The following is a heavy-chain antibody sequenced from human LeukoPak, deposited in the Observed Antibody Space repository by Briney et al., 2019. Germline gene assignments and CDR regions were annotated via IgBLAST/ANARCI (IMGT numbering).Heavy chain of an antibody. CDR3: ARGLYYDSSGYPPLEY. D-gene: IGHD3-22*01. J-gene: IGHJ4*02. Sequence: GPSVKVSCKSSGYTFTNFGFSWVRQAPGQGLEWRGWISAYNGDTNYAQKVQGRVTMTTDTSTSTAYMDLRSLRSDDTAVYYCARGLYYDSSGYPPLEYWGQGTLVTVSS. V-gene: IGHV1-18*01. CDR2: ISAYNGDT. CDR1: GYTFTNFG.